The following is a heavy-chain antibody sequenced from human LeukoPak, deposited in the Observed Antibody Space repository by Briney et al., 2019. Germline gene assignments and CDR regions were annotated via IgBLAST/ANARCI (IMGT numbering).Heavy chain of an antibody. Sequence: PGGSLRLSCAASGFTFNDHAMDWVRQPPGKGLEWVSSISGGAGSASYADSVKGRFTMSRDNSKNTLYLQMNSLRAEDTAVYYCAKDGGYGSGNYYPDYWGQGTLVTVPS. V-gene: IGHV3-23*01. D-gene: IGHD3-10*01. J-gene: IGHJ4*02. CDR1: GFTFNDHA. CDR2: ISGGAGSA. CDR3: AKDGGYGSGNYYPDY.